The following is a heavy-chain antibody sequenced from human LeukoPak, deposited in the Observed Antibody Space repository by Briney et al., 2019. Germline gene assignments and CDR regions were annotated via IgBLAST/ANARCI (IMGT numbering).Heavy chain of an antibody. D-gene: IGHD3-9*01. Sequence: GGSLRLSCAASGFTFSSYSMNWVRQAPGKGLEWVSYISSCSSTIYYADSVKGRFTISRDNAKNSLYLQMNSLRAEDTAVYYCARGLVTNPFFDYWGQGTLVTVSS. J-gene: IGHJ4*02. CDR3: ARGLVTNPFFDY. V-gene: IGHV3-48*04. CDR2: ISSCSSTI. CDR1: GFTFSSYS.